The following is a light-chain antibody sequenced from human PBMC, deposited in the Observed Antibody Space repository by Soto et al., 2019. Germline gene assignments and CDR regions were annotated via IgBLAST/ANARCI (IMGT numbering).Light chain of an antibody. J-gene: IGLJ2*01. CDR2: DVS. Sequence: QSALTQPASVSGSPGQSITISCTGTSSDVGGYNYVSWYQQHPGKAPKLMIYDVSNRPSGVSNRFSGSKSGNTASLTISGXXAXXXAXXXCSSYXXXSTHVVFGGGTQLTVL. CDR1: SSDVGGYNY. CDR3: SSYXXXSTHVV. V-gene: IGLV2-14*01.